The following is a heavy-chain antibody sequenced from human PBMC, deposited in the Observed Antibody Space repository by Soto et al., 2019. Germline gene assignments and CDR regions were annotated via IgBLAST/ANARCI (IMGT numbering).Heavy chain of an antibody. D-gene: IGHD2-2*03. CDR3: AKANHLDGGGPLEY. J-gene: IGHJ4*02. V-gene: IGHV3-9*01. Sequence: EVQLVESGGGSVQPGRSLRLSCAASGFSFDDYGMHWVRQGPGKGLEWVSGISWNSGDIYYADSVKGRFTISRDNAKRSLYLQMNSLRTEDTALYDCAKANHLDGGGPLEYCGQGILVTVSS. CDR2: ISWNSGDI. CDR1: GFSFDDYG.